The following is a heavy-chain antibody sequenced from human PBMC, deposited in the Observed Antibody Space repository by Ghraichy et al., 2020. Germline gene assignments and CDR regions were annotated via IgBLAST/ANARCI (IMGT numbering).Heavy chain of an antibody. CDR3: AAEEVAAAGRYYYGMDV. J-gene: IGHJ6*02. CDR1: GFTFTSSA. Sequence: SVKVSCKAFGFTFTSSAVQWVRQARGQRLEWIGWIVVGSGNTNYAQKFQERVTITRDMSTSTAYMELSSLRSEDTAVYYCAAEEVAAAGRYYYGMDVWGQGTTVTVSS. CDR2: IVVGSGNT. D-gene: IGHD6-13*01. V-gene: IGHV1-58*01.